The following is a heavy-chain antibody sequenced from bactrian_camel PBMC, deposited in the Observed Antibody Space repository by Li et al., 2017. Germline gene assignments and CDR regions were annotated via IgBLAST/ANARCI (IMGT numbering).Heavy chain of an antibody. CDR2: SDTEGMT. J-gene: IGHJ4*01. CDR1: GYPFSRYC. D-gene: IGHD2*01. V-gene: IGHV3S9*01. Sequence: HVQLVESGGGSVQAGGSLRLSCEGSGYPFSRYCMAWFRQVPGKGREWIGTSDTEGMTSVGDSVKGRFTVSRDNAKNTLYLEMTSLKPDDTAVYYCAADSGFCDILHGPNLGLEYTYWGQGTQVTVS. CDR3: AADSGFCDILHGPNLGLEYTY.